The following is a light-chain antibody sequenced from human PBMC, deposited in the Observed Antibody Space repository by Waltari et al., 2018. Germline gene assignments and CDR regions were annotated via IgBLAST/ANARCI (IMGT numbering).Light chain of an antibody. CDR1: KPTIGAGYD. J-gene: IGLJ1*01. V-gene: IGLV1-40*01. CDR2: ANN. CDR3: QSYESSLSHSV. Sequence: QSVLTQPPSVSGAPGQRVTLSCPGSKPTIGAGYDVPWYQQLPTKAPNLLIFANNNRPSGVPDRFSGSRSGPSASLAITGLQAEDEADYYCQSYESSLSHSVFGTGTKVSVL.